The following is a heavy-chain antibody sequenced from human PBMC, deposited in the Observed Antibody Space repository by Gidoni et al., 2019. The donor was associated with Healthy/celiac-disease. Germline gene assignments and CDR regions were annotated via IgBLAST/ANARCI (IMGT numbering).Heavy chain of an antibody. J-gene: IGHJ4*02. CDR3: TTDILGGILWWGTDFDY. D-gene: IGHD2-21*01. Sequence: EVQLVESGGGLVKPGGSLRLSWAASGFHFSNAWMSWVRQAPGKGLEWVGRIKSKTDGGTTDYAAPVKGRFTSSRDDSKNTLYLQMNSLKTEDTAVYYCTTDILGGILWWGTDFDYWGQGTLVTVSS. CDR2: IKSKTDGGTT. V-gene: IGHV3-15*01. CDR1: GFHFSNAW.